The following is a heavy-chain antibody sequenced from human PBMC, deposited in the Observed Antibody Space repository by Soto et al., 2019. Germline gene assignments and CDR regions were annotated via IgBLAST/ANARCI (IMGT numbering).Heavy chain of an antibody. D-gene: IGHD3-22*01. Sequence: GGSLRLSCAASGFTFSSYAMHWVRQAPGKGLEWVAVISYDGSNKYYADSVKGRFTISRDNSKNTLYMQMNSLRAEDTAVYYCARDPTYYYDSSGYYIIGYFDYWGQGTLVTVSS. V-gene: IGHV3-30-3*01. J-gene: IGHJ4*02. CDR2: ISYDGSNK. CDR3: ARDPTYYYDSSGYYIIGYFDY. CDR1: GFTFSSYA.